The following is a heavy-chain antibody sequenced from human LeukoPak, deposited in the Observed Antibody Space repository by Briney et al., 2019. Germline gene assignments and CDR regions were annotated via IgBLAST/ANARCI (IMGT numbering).Heavy chain of an antibody. J-gene: IGHJ4*02. CDR1: GFTFDDYA. CDR2: ISWNSGSI. V-gene: IGHV3-9*01. CDR3: AKDPTSSITMVRGVIH. D-gene: IGHD3-10*01. Sequence: GGSLRLSCAASGFTFDDYAMHWVRQAPGKGLEWASGISWNSGSIGYADSVKGRFTISRDNAKNSLYLQMNSLRAEDTALYYCAKDPTSSITMVRGVIHWGQGTLVTVSS.